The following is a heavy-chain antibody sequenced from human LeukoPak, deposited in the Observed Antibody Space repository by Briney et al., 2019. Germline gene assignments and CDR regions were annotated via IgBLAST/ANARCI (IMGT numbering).Heavy chain of an antibody. Sequence: PSETLSLTCTVSGGSISSGSYYWSWIRQPAGKGLEWIGRIYTSGSTNYNPSLKSRVTISVDTSKNQFSLKLSSVTAADTAVYYCAREDYCSSTSCYTHLDYWVQGTLVTVSS. J-gene: IGHJ4*02. CDR3: AREDYCSSTSCYTHLDY. D-gene: IGHD2-2*02. CDR1: GGSISSGSYY. CDR2: IYTSGST. V-gene: IGHV4-61*02.